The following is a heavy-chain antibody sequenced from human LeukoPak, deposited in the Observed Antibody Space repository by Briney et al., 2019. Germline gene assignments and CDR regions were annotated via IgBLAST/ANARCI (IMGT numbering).Heavy chain of an antibody. CDR3: ARGGETCTGTSCYSFDY. V-gene: IGHV3-21*05. CDR1: GFTFSSYE. D-gene: IGHD2-2*01. J-gene: IGHJ4*02. CDR2: ISSSSSYT. Sequence: GGSLRLSCAASGFTFSSYEMNWVRQAPGKGLEWVSYISSSSSYTNYADSVKGRFTISRDNAKNSLYLQMNSLRAEDTAVYYCARGGETCTGTSCYSFDYWGQGTLVTVSS.